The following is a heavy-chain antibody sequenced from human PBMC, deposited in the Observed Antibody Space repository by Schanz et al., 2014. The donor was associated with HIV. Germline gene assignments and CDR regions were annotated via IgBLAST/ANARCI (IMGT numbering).Heavy chain of an antibody. D-gene: IGHD3-22*01. CDR2: ISESGSRS. CDR3: AKPEYDSRGNSQSHFDY. V-gene: IGHV3-23*01. Sequence: EAQLLESGGGLEQPGGSLRLSCEASGFTFRNCAMSWVRQAPGKGLEWVSSISESGSRSYYADSVNGRFTISRDNSKNTLYLQMTTLRTEDTAVYYCAKPEYDSRGNSQSHFDYWGQGTLVTVSS. J-gene: IGHJ4*02. CDR1: GFTFRNCA.